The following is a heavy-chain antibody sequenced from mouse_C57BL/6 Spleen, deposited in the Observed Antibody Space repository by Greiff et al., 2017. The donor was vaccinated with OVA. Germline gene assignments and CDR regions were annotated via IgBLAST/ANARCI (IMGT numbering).Heavy chain of an antibody. J-gene: IGHJ4*01. CDR1: GYTFTSYW. CDR2: IYPGNSDT. CDR3: TRWVITTVVATEYYAMDY. V-gene: IGHV1-5*01. D-gene: IGHD1-1*01. Sequence: EVQLQQSGTVLARPGASVKMSCKTSGYTFTSYWMHWVKQRPGQGLEWIGAIYPGNSDTSYNQKFKGKAKLTAVTSASTAYMKVSSLTNEDSAVYYCTRWVITTVVATEYYAMDYWGQGTSVTVSS.